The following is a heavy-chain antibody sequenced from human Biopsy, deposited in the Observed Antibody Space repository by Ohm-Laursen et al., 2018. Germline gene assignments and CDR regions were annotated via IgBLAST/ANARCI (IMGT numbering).Heavy chain of an antibody. D-gene: IGHD6-6*01. CDR1: GFSVSSYD. V-gene: IGHV3-21*01. CDR2: ISETSSHI. J-gene: IGHJ6*02. Sequence: GSLRLSCTASGFSVSSYDMNWVRQAPGKGPEWISYISETSSHIYDADSVRGRFTVARDIAKNSLCLQLNSLRVEDTAVYYCARDSSRRAREGGMDVWGQGTTVTVSS. CDR3: ARDSSRRAREGGMDV.